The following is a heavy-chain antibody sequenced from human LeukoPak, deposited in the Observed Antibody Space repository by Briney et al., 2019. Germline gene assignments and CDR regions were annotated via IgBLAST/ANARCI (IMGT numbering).Heavy chain of an antibody. CDR2: ISSSSSYI. J-gene: IGHJ6*03. Sequence: GGSLRLSCAASGFTFSSYSMNWVRQAPGKGLEWVSSISSSSSYIYYADSVKGRFTISRDNAKNSLYLQMNSLRAEDTAVYYCARASDYDSSGRYYMDVWGKGTTVTVSS. V-gene: IGHV3-21*01. D-gene: IGHD3-22*01. CDR3: ARASDYDSSGRYYMDV. CDR1: GFTFSSYS.